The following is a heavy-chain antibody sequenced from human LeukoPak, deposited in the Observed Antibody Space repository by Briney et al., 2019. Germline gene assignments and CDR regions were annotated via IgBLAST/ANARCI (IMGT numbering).Heavy chain of an antibody. CDR2: IYHSGST. CDR3: ARGRYIGSYFDY. Sequence: SETLSLTCAVSGYSISSGYYWGWIRQPPGKGLEWIGSIYHSGSTYYNPSLKSRVTISVDTSKNQFSLKLSSVTAADTAVYYCARGRYIGSYFDYWGQGTLVTVSS. J-gene: IGHJ4*02. V-gene: IGHV4-38-2*01. CDR1: GYSISSGYY. D-gene: IGHD1-26*01.